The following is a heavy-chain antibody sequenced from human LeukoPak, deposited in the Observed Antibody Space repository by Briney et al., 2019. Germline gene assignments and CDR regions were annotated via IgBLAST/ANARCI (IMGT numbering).Heavy chain of an antibody. CDR2: IHHSGTT. Sequence: GSLRLSCAASGFTFSTYGMHWVRQSPGKGLEWIGEIHHSGTTNYNPSLKSRVTISVDESGKHFSLKLSSVTAADTAVYYCARGDDRASWLVDSWGQGILVTVSS. CDR1: GFTFSTYG. J-gene: IGHJ4*02. D-gene: IGHD2-2*01. V-gene: IGHV4-4*02. CDR3: ARGDDRASWLVDS.